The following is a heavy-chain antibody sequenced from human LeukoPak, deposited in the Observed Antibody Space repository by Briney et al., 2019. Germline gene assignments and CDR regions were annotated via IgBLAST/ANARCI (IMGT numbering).Heavy chain of an antibody. J-gene: IGHJ4*02. D-gene: IGHD4-11*01. CDR1: GFSLSAYW. CDR3: ARRNNYCGDY. Sequence: GGSLRLSCAASGFSLSAYWMTWVRQAPGKGLEWVAGIRATASSTSYAASVQGRFIISRDNSKNILYLQMNSLRAEDTAVYYCARRNNYCGDYWGQGTLVTVSS. CDR2: IRATASST. V-gene: IGHV3-23*01.